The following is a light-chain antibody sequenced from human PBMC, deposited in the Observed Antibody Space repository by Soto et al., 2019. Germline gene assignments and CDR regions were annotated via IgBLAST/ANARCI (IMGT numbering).Light chain of an antibody. CDR1: QSIKTW. CDR3: QKLHNFPLT. V-gene: IGKV1-5*01. Sequence: DIQMTQSPSTMSRSVGDRVTITCRASQSIKTWLAWYQQKPGEAPRLLIYAASTLQSGVPSRFSGSGYGTEFTLTISSLQPDDFASYCCQKLHNFPLTFGQGTRLEIK. J-gene: IGKJ5*01. CDR2: AAS.